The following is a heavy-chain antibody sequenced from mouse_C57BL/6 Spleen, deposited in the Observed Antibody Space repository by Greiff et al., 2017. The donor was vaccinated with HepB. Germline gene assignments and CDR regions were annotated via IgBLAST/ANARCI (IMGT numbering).Heavy chain of an antibody. Sequence: EVQLVESGGGLVQPGGSMKLSCAASGFTFSDAWMDWVRQSPEKGLEWVAEIRNKANNHATYYAESVKGRFTISRDDSKSSVYLQMNSLRAEDTGIYYCTKGGYYGSSMDYWGQGTSVTVSS. V-gene: IGHV6-6*01. J-gene: IGHJ4*01. CDR1: GFTFSDAW. D-gene: IGHD1-1*01. CDR2: IRNKANNHAT. CDR3: TKGGYYGSSMDY.